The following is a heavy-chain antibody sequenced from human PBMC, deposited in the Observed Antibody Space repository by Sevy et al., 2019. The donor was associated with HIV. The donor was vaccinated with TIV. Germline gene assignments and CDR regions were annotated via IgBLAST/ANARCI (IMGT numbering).Heavy chain of an antibody. CDR3: AKVGPHCSGGTCYHPLFDY. Sequence: GSLRLSCAASGFTFSTYGMHWVRQAPGKGLEWVAVLSYDGREKYYGNSVKGRFTISRDNSKNTLYLQMNSLRDEDTAVYYCAKVGPHCSGGTCYHPLFDYCGQGILVTVSS. CDR2: LSYDGREK. D-gene: IGHD2-15*01. CDR1: GFTFSTYG. V-gene: IGHV3-30*18. J-gene: IGHJ4*02.